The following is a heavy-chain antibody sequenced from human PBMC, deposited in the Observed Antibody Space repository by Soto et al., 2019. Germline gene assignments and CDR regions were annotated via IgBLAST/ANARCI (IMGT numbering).Heavy chain of an antibody. J-gene: IGHJ4*02. CDR2: INHSGST. V-gene: IGHV4-34*01. Sequence: PSETLSLTCAVYGGSFSCYYWSWIRQPPGKGLEWIGEINHSGSTNYNPSLKSRVTISVDTSKNQFSLKLSSVTAAYTAVYYCASLTSYYRPPYYFDYWGQGTLVTVSS. CDR1: GGSFSCYY. D-gene: IGHD3-9*01. CDR3: ASLTSYYRPPYYFDY.